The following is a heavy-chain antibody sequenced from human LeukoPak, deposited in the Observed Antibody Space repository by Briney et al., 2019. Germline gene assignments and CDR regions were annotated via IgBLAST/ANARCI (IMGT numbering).Heavy chain of an antibody. J-gene: IGHJ4*02. CDR2: SDYSGSK. CDR3: AKDFGDFRTDY. D-gene: IGHD4-17*01. V-gene: IGHV4-39*01. Sequence: SETLSLTCTVSGGSISRSGYYWAWIRQPPGKGLEWIESSDYSGSKAYNPSLKSRVTVSVDTSKNKFFLTLTSVTAADAAVYYCAKDFGDFRTDYWGQGTLVTVSS. CDR1: GGSISRSGYY.